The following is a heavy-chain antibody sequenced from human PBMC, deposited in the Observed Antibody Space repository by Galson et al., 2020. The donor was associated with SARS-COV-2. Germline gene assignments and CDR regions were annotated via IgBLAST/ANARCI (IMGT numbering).Heavy chain of an antibody. CDR3: AKDSTDDSSGLDC. V-gene: IGHV4-30-4*01. CDR2: IDQSGTT. J-gene: IGHJ4*02. CDR1: GGSISSGDYY. Sequence: ASETLSLTCTVSGGSISSGDYYWSWIRQPPGKGLEWIAYIDQSGTTYYNSSLKSRVTISVDTSKNQFSLKLSSVTAADTAVYYCAKDSTDDSSGLDCWGRGTLVTVSS. D-gene: IGHD3-22*01.